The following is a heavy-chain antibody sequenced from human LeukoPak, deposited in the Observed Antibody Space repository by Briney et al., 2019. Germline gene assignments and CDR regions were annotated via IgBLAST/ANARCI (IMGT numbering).Heavy chain of an antibody. V-gene: IGHV4-59*08. CDR2: VYYSGTA. D-gene: IGHD6-19*01. CDR1: GGSMRSYY. Sequence: SDPVSLICTVWGGSMRSYYWRWLRQSPGGGLKLIGYVYYSGTANYNPSLESRVTILVDTSKNQFSLNLSSVTAADTAVYYCARTKSGWYYSDYWGQGTLVSVSS. CDR3: ARTKSGWYYSDY. J-gene: IGHJ4*02.